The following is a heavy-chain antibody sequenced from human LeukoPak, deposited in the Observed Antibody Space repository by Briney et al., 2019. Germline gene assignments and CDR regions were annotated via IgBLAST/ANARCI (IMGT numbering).Heavy chain of an antibody. CDR1: GFTFTTYG. Sequence: GGSLRLSCAASGFTFTTYGLHWVRQAPGKGLEWVAAIASNGGSEYYANSVKGRFTISRDNSKNTLFLQMNSLRPDDTAVYYCARGIDYWGQGTLVTVSS. V-gene: IGHV3-30*03. CDR3: ARGIDY. J-gene: IGHJ4*02. CDR2: IASNGGSE.